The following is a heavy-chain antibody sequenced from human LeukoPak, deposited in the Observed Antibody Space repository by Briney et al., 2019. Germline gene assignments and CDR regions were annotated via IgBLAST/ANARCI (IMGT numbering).Heavy chain of an antibody. Sequence: GGSLRLSCAASGFTFSNYAMTWVRQAPGKGLEWVSGIIDSGGSTNYADSVKGRFTISRDNSNHTLSLQMNSLRVEDTAIYYCVKDIQLSTWGLGTMVTVSS. CDR3: VKDIQLST. V-gene: IGHV3-23*01. J-gene: IGHJ3*01. CDR2: IIDSGGST. D-gene: IGHD5-24*01. CDR1: GFTFSNYA.